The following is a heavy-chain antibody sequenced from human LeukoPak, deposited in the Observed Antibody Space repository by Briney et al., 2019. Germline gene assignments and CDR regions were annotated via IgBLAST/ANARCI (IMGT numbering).Heavy chain of an antibody. Sequence: SQTLSLTCAISGDSVSSNTSAWNWIRQSPSRGLEWLGRTYYMSRWYNDYAVSVKGRITINPDTSKNQFSLQLNSVTPEDTAVYYCARVHFLGYCSSTSCLYYYGMDVWGQGTTVTVSS. CDR1: GDSVSSNTSA. CDR2: TYYMSRWYN. V-gene: IGHV6-1*01. J-gene: IGHJ6*02. CDR3: ARVHFLGYCSSTSCLYYYGMDV. D-gene: IGHD2-2*01.